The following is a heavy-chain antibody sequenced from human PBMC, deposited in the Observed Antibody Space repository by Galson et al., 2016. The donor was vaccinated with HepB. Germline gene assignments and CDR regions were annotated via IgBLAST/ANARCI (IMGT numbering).Heavy chain of an antibody. J-gene: IGHJ6*04. Sequence: SLRLSCAASGFTFNNYGMTWVRQAPGKGLEVVSSISMSGASTDYADSVKGRFTISRDNSKNTLYLQMNSLRVEDTAIYYCVQGSTAPAVWGKGTTVTVSS. CDR2: ISMSGAST. D-gene: IGHD2-2*01. V-gene: IGHV3-23*01. CDR3: VQGSTAPAV. CDR1: GFTFNNYG.